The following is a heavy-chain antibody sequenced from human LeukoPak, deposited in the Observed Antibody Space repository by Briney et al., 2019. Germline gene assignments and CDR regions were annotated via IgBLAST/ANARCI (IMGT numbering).Heavy chain of an antibody. V-gene: IGHV3-23*01. CDR2: ISGSGGST. CDR1: GFTFSSYA. J-gene: IGHJ4*02. Sequence: GGSLRLSCAASGFTFSSYAMSWVRQAPGKGLEWVSAISGSGGSTYYADSEKGRFTISRDNSKNTLYLQMNSLRAEDTAVYYCAKTSPITMIVVVITDFDYWGQGTLVTVSS. CDR3: AKTSPITMIVVVITDFDY. D-gene: IGHD3-22*01.